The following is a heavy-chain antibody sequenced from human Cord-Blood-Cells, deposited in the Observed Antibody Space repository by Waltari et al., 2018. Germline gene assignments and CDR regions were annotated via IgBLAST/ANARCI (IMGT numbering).Heavy chain of an antibody. Sequence: EVQLLESGGGLVQPGGSLRLSCAASGFTFSSYAMSWVRQAPGKGLEWVSAISGSGCSTYSADPQKGRFTISRDKSKNTLYLQMNSVRAEDTAVYYCAKANGATSARYYFDYWGQGTLVTVSS. D-gene: IGHD1-26*01. CDR3: AKANGATSARYYFDY. CDR2: ISGSGCST. CDR1: GFTFSSYA. V-gene: IGHV3-23*01. J-gene: IGHJ4*02.